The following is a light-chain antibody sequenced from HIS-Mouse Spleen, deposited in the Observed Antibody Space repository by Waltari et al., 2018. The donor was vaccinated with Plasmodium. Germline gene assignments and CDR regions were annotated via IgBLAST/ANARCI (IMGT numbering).Light chain of an antibody. CDR3: YSTDSSGNHRV. CDR1: ALPTQQ. J-gene: IGLJ3*02. V-gene: IGLV3-10*01. CDR2: EDS. Sequence: SHELTQPPASPASPAQTATLTRPGAALPTQQASWYQQKSGQAPVLVIYEDSKRPSGIPERFSGSSSGTMATLTISGAQVEDEADYYCYSTDSSGNHRVFGGGTKLTVL.